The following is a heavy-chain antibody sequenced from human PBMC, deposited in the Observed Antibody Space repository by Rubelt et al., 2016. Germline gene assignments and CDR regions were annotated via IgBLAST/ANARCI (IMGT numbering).Heavy chain of an antibody. J-gene: IGHJ4*02. Sequence: QPPGKGLEWIGYIYYSGSTNYNPSLKSRVTISVDTSKNQFSLKLSPVTAADTAVYYCARDSASSSFDYWGQGTLVTVSS. D-gene: IGHD6-6*01. V-gene: IGHV4-59*12. CDR2: IYYSGST. CDR3: ARDSASSSFDY.